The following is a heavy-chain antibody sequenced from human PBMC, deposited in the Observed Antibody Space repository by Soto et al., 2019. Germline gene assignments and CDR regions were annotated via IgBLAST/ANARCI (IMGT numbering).Heavy chain of an antibody. D-gene: IGHD3-3*01. CDR2: IIPIFGTA. CDR3: ARHYDFWSGPFDY. V-gene: IGHV1-69*13. J-gene: IGHJ4*02. Sequence: SVKVSCKASGGTFSSYAISWVRQAPGQGLEWMGGIIPIFGTANYAQKFQGRVTITAEESTSTAYMELSSLRSEDTAVYYCARHYDFWSGPFDYWGQGTLVTVSS. CDR1: GGTFSSYA.